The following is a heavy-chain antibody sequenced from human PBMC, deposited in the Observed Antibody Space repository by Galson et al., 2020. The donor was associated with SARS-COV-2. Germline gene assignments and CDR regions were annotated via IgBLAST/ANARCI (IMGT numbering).Heavy chain of an antibody. D-gene: IGHD3-16*01. CDR2: MWYDGSNK. CDR3: AREITSAWFWEGLGGYGMDV. CDR1: GFTFSSYG. Sequence: GGSLRLSCAASGFTFSSYGMHCVRQAPRKGLEWVALMWYDGSNKYYPDSVKGRFTISRDNSKNTLYLQMNSLRAEDTAVYYCAREITSAWFWEGLGGYGMDVWGQGTTVTVSS. V-gene: IGHV3-33*01. J-gene: IGHJ6*02.